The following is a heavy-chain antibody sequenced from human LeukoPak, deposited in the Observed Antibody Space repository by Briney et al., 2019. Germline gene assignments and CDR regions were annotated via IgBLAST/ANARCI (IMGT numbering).Heavy chain of an antibody. CDR2: IYYSGST. CDR1: GGSISSGDYY. CDR3: ARALTLTDYDILTGYYKHPLGEDY. J-gene: IGHJ4*02. Sequence: PSETLSLTCTVSGGSISSGDYYWSWIRQPPGKGLEWIGYIYYSGSTYYNPSLKSRVTISVDTSKNQFSLKLSSVTAADTAVYYCARALTLTDYDILTGYYKHPLGEDYWGQGTLVTVSS. D-gene: IGHD3-9*01. V-gene: IGHV4-30-4*01.